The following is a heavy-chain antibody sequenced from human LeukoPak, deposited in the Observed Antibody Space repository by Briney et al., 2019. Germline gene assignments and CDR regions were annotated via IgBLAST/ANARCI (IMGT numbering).Heavy chain of an antibody. CDR1: GFTFSNAW. CDR3: THLGSGWYVRN. CDR2: IRSKTAGGTT. V-gene: IGHV3-15*01. J-gene: IGHJ4*02. D-gene: IGHD6-19*01. Sequence: GGSLRLSCAASGFTFSNAWMSWIRQAPEKGLEWVGLIRSKTAGGTTDYSAPVKGRFTVSRDDSKTTLYLQMNSLKAEDTAVYYCTHLGSGWYVRNWGQGTLVTVSS.